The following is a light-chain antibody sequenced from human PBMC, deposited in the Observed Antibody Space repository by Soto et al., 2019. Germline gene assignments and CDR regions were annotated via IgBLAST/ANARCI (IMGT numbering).Light chain of an antibody. V-gene: IGLV2-23*01. CDR1: SSDIGTYNL. Sequence: QSVLTQPASVSGYTGASITISCKGTSSDIGTYNLVSWYQHYPGKAPKLMIYEGIKRPSGVSNRFSGSKSGNTAFLTISGLQGEDEADYYCCSYAGSGTDNYVFGSGTKVTVL. J-gene: IGLJ1*01. CDR2: EGI. CDR3: CSYAGSGTDNYV.